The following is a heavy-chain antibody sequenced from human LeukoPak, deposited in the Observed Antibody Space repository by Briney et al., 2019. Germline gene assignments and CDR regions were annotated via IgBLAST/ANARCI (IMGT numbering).Heavy chain of an antibody. D-gene: IGHD3-10*01. J-gene: IGHJ4*02. CDR2: INHSGST. V-gene: IGHV4-34*01. CDR3: ARGKNYYGSGSYGHFDY. Sequence: SETLSLTCAVYGGSFSGYYWSWIRQPPGKGLEWIGEINHSGSTNYNPSLKSRVTISVDTSKNQFSLKLSSVTAADTAVYYCARGKNYYGSGSYGHFDYWGQGTLVTVSS. CDR1: GGSFSGYY.